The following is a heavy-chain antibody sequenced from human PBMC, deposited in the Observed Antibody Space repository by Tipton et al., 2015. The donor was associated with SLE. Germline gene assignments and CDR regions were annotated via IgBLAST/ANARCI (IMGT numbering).Heavy chain of an antibody. D-gene: IGHD6-13*01. CDR1: GFTFTSSA. J-gene: IGHJ6*02. CDR2: IVVGSGNT. Sequence: QSGPEVKKPGTSVKVSCKASGFTFTSSAMQWVRQARGQRLEWIGWIVVGSGNTNYAQKFQERVTITRDMSTSTAYMELSSLRSEDTAVYYCAADLRSSWCSYYGMDVWGQGTTVTVSS. V-gene: IGHV1-58*02. CDR3: AADLRSSWCSYYGMDV.